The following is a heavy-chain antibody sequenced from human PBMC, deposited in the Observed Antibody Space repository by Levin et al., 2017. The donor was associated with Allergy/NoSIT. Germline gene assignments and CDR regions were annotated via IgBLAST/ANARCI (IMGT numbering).Heavy chain of an antibody. V-gene: IGHV4-59*01. J-gene: IGHJ4*02. CDR2: IYYTGTI. Sequence: SETLSLTCTVSGGSITSFFWSWIRQSPGKGLEWIGEIYYTGTINYNPSLKSRLTLSTDTSRHQFSLKLTSVTAADTAVYYCAGRYSGYEPLQYWGQGTLVTVSS. CDR3: AGRYSGYEPLQY. D-gene: IGHD5-12*01. CDR1: GGSITSFF.